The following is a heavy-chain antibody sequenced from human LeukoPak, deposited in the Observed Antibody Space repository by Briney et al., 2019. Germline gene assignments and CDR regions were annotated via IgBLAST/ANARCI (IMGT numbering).Heavy chain of an antibody. CDR2: ISYDGSNK. CDR3: ARRHDYGGNGGWGFDY. Sequence: PGGTLRLSCAASGFTFSSYAMHWVRQAPGKGLEWVAVISYDGSNKYYADSVKGRFTISRDNSKNTLYLQMNSLRAEDTAVYYCARRHDYGGNGGWGFDYWGQGTLVTVSS. D-gene: IGHD4-23*01. CDR1: GFTFSSYA. V-gene: IGHV3-30*04. J-gene: IGHJ4*02.